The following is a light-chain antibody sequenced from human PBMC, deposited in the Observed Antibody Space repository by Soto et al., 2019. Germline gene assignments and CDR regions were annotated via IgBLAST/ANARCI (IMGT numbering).Light chain of an antibody. CDR3: SLYTSDSTYV. J-gene: IGLJ1*01. CDR1: SRHCGSSDR. CDR2: EVS. V-gene: IGLV2-18*01. Sequence: QSLLTQPAPVGGAPGQSVTLFCPGTSRHCGSSDRVSWYQRPPGTGPKLMIYEVSNRPSGVPDGFSGSKSGNTASLPMSGLRGEAEAEHYVSLYTSDSTYVFGTGTKGTVL.